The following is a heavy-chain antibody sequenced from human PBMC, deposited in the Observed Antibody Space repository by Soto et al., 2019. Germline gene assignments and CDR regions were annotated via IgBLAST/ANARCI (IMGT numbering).Heavy chain of an antibody. CDR3: ARESEDLTSNFDY. J-gene: IGHJ4*02. CDR1: GFTFGSFQ. CDR2: ISSTTNYI. Sequence: PGGSLRLSCEASGFTFGSFQMNWVRQAPGKGLEWVSSISSTTNYIYYGDSMKGRFTISRDNAKNSLYLEMNSLRAEDTAVYYCARESEDLTSNFDYWGQGTLVTVSS. V-gene: IGHV3-21*06.